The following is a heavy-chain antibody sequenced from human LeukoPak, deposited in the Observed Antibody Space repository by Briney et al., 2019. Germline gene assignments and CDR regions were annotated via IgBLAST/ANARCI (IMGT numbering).Heavy chain of an antibody. J-gene: IGHJ3*01. V-gene: IGHV1-18*01. CDR2: ISAYNGNT. Sequence: ASVKVSCKASGYTFTSYGISWVRQAPGQGLEWMGWISAYNGNTNYAQKLQGRVTMTRNTSISTAYMELSSLRSEDTAVYYCVNFWSGWCTWGQGTMVTVSS. D-gene: IGHD3-3*01. CDR1: GYTFTSYG. CDR3: VNFWSGWCT.